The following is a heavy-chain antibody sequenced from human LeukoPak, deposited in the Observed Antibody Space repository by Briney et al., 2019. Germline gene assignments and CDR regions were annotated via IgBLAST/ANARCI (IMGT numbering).Heavy chain of an antibody. CDR3: ARAYYYGSGSYYGMDV. Sequence: SVKVSCKASGGTFSSYAISWVRQAPGQGLEWMGGIIPIFGTANYAPKFQGRVTITADESTSTAYMELSSLRSEDTAVYYCARAYYYGSGSYYGMDVWGQGTTVTVSS. CDR1: GGTFSSYA. D-gene: IGHD3-10*01. CDR2: IIPIFGTA. V-gene: IGHV1-69*13. J-gene: IGHJ6*02.